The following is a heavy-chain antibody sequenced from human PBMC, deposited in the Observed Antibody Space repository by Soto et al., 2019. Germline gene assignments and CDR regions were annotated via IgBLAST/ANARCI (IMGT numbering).Heavy chain of an antibody. J-gene: IGHJ6*02. V-gene: IGHV1-18*01. CDR3: ARDPYHVLMVNAPNLYGMDV. D-gene: IGHD2-8*01. CDR1: GYTFTTYD. Sequence: QVQLVQSGAEVKKPGASVKVSCKASGYTFTTYDISWVRQAPGQGLEWMGRISTYNGNTNYPQSLQGRLTMTTDTSTTTAYTEVSSMRSYDTDVYYCARDPYHVLMVNAPNLYGMDVWGQGTTVTVSS. CDR2: ISTYNGNT.